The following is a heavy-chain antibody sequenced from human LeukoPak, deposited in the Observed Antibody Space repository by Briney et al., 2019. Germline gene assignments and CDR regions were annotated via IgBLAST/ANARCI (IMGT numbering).Heavy chain of an antibody. CDR2: ISGSGGST. J-gene: IGHJ6*02. Sequence: GGCLRLSCAAAVVTFSSYSMSWVRQAPGKGLEWVLVISGSGGSTYCADSVKGQFTISRDNSKDRLYLQMNSLRPEDTAMYYCARVRGGRSWYYYGMDVWGRGTTVTVSS. CDR1: VVTFSSYS. CDR3: ARVRGGRSWYYYGMDV. D-gene: IGHD3-16*01. V-gene: IGHV3-23*01.